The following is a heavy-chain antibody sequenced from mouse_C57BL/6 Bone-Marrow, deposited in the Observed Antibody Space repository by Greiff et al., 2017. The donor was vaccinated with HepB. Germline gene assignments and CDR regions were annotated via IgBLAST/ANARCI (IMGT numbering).Heavy chain of an antibody. CDR2: IDPSDSYT. V-gene: IGHV1-59*01. D-gene: IGHD2-2*01. CDR3: AREVTDWYFDV. J-gene: IGHJ1*03. CDR1: GYTFTSYW. Sequence: VQLQQPGAELVRPGPSVKLSCKASGYTFTSYWMHWVKQRPGQGLEWIGVIDPSDSYTNYNQKFKGKATLTVDTSSSTAYMQLSSLTSEDSAVYYCAREVTDWYFDVWGTGTTVTVSS.